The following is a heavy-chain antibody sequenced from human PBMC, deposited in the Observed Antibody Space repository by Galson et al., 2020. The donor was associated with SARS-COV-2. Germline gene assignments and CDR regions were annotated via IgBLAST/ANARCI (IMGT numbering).Heavy chain of an antibody. V-gene: IGHV1-69*02. J-gene: IGHJ4*02. CDR2: IIPMLNIT. Sequence: SVKVSCKASGGTFSSYTLSWVRQAPGQGLEWLGRIIPMLNITYYAQHLQGRLTITADESTSTTDMELSSLRSDDTAIYYCARIASKIGSDCWGQGTLVSVSS. CDR1: GGTFSSYT. D-gene: IGHD3-10*01. CDR3: ARIASKIGSDC.